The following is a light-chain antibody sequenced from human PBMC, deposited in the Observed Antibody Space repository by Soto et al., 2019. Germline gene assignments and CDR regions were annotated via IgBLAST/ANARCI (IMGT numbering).Light chain of an antibody. CDR2: VAS. CDR3: LQQNSYPLT. V-gene: IGKV1-17*01. Sequence: DIERTQSPSSMSASGGDRVTINCRASQSIRNASSCYQQKPGKAPKRLIYVASSLQSVVPSRFSGSGSGTEFALPISSLQTEDSAMYYCLQQNSYPLTFGGGNQVESK. J-gene: IGKJ4*01. CDR1: QSIRNA.